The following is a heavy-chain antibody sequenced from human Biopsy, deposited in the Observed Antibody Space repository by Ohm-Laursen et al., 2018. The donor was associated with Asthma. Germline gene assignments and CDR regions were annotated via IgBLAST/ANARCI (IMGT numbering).Heavy chain of an antibody. Sequence: ASVKVSCNASGYNFISFAIHWVRQAPGQGIEWMGRINPNSGGTNYVQKFQGRVTMTRDTSISTAYMEVSRLRSDDTAVYYCARGQKSAGDRWFDPWGQGTLVTVSS. CDR1: GYNFISFA. CDR3: ARGQKSAGDRWFDP. D-gene: IGHD6-13*01. CDR2: INPNSGGT. J-gene: IGHJ5*02. V-gene: IGHV1-2*06.